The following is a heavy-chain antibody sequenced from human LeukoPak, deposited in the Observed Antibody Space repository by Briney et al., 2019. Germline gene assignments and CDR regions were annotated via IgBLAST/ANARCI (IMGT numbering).Heavy chain of an antibody. Sequence: GGSLRLSCAASGFTFSSYAMHWVRQAPGKGLEYVSAISSNGVSTYYANSVKGRFTISRDNSKNTLYLQMGSLRAEDMAVYYCARGELLDAFDIWGQGTMVTVSS. D-gene: IGHD1-26*01. CDR1: GFTFSSYA. J-gene: IGHJ3*02. CDR2: ISSNGVST. V-gene: IGHV3-64*01. CDR3: ARGELLDAFDI.